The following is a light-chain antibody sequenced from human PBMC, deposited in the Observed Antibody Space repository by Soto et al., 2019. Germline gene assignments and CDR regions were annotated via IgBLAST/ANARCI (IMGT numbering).Light chain of an antibody. Sequence: QPVLTQTPSASGTPGQTVTISCSGSRSNIGNNAVSWYQQFPGTAPKLLIYNSNQRPAGVPDRFSGSKSGTSASLAISGLQSEDEADYYCATWDDSLNARGVCGVGTQLTVL. CDR3: ATWDDSLNARGV. CDR1: RSNIGNNA. CDR2: NSN. J-gene: IGLJ3*02. V-gene: IGLV1-44*01.